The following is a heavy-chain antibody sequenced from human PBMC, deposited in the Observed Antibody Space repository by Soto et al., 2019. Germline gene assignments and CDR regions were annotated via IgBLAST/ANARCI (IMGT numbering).Heavy chain of an antibody. CDR1: GFTFSSYA. CDR3: AKGNDFWSGYYSAKSSSTFDY. J-gene: IGHJ4*02. V-gene: IGHV3-23*01. Sequence: GGSLRLSCAASGFTFSSYAMSWVRQAPGKGLEWVSAISGSGGSTYYADSVKGRFTISRDNSKNTLYLQMNSLRAEDTAVYYCAKGNDFWSGYYSAKSSSTFDYWGQGTLVTVSS. CDR2: ISGSGGST. D-gene: IGHD3-3*01.